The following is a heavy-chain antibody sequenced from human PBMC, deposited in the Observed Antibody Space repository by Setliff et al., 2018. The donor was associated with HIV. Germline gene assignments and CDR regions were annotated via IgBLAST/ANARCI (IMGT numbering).Heavy chain of an antibody. CDR2: ISGSGGST. D-gene: IGHD6-13*01. Sequence: GGSLRLSCAASGFTFATYAMSWVRQAPGKGLEWVSAISGSGGSTYYADSVKGRFTISRDNSKNAVYLQMNSLRAEDTAIYYCAKVGSTGWYYFDYWGHGTLVTVSS. V-gene: IGHV3-23*01. J-gene: IGHJ4*01. CDR3: AKVGSTGWYYFDY. CDR1: GFTFATYA.